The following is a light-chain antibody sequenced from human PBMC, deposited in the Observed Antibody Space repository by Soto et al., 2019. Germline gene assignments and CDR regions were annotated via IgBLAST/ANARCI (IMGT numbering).Light chain of an antibody. J-gene: IGLJ2*01. V-gene: IGLV2-14*01. CDR2: DVS. CDR1: SSDIGYYNS. Sequence: QPVLTQPASVSASPGQSITISCTGTSSDIGYYNSVSWYQQHPGTAPQLMIYDVSYRPSGISSRFSGSKSGNTASLTISGLQPEDEADYFCSSYTTTSTRVFGGGTKLTVL. CDR3: SSYTTTSTRV.